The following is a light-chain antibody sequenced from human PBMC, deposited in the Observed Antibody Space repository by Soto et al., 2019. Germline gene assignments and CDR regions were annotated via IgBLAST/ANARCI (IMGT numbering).Light chain of an antibody. CDR3: GADHGSGSNDV. V-gene: IGLV9-49*01. Sequence: QSVLTQPPSASASLGASVTLTCTLSSGYSNYKVDWYQQRPGKGHRFVMRVGTGGIVGSKGDGIPDRFSVLGSGLNRYLTIKNIQEEDESDYHCGADHGSGSNDVFGTGTKLTVL. CDR1: SGYSNYK. J-gene: IGLJ1*01. CDR2: VGTGGIVG.